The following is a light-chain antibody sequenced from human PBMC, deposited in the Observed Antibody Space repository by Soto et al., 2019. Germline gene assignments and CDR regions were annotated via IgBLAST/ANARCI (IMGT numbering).Light chain of an antibody. CDR1: QSVTNNY. Sequence: EIVLTQSPGTLSLSPGERVTLSCRASQSVTNNYLAWYRQKPGQAPRLLIYCASQRVTGIPDRFSGSGSGTDFSLTISRLEPEDFAVYYCQHYGLSPPFSFGPGTKVEIK. CDR2: CAS. V-gene: IGKV3-20*01. CDR3: QHYGLSPPFS. J-gene: IGKJ3*01.